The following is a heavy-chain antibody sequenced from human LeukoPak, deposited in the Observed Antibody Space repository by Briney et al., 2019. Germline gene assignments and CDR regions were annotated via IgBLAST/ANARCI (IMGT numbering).Heavy chain of an antibody. Sequence: PGGSLRLSCPASGLTFNINWLHWVRQAPGKGLVWVSRSNRDGTGTAYADSVKGRFTTSVDTAKNTLYLQMNNLRDEDTANCTRGGNSPQYWGRGTLVTVSS. CDR2: SNRDGTGT. CDR1: GLTFNINW. V-gene: IGHV3-74*03. D-gene: IGHD4-23*01. J-gene: IGHJ4*02. CDR3: GGNSPQY.